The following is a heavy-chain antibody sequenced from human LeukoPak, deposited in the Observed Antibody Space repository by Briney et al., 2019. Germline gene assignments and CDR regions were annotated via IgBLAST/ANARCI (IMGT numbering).Heavy chain of an antibody. CDR1: GGSISSGDYY. Sequence: PSQTLSLTCTVSGGSISSGDYYWSWIRQPPGKGLEWIGYIYYSGSTNYNPSLKSRVTISVDTSKNQFSLKLSSVTAADTAVYYCARVTMVRGVRAYYYYYMDVWGKGTTVTVSS. D-gene: IGHD3-10*01. V-gene: IGHV4-30-4*01. J-gene: IGHJ6*03. CDR3: ARVTMVRGVRAYYYYYMDV. CDR2: IYYSGST.